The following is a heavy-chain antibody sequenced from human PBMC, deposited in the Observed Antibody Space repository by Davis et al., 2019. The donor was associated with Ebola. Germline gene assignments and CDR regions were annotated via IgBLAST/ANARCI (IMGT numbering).Heavy chain of an antibody. CDR3: ARGSCSSTSCYYDP. CDR2: ISYDGSNK. J-gene: IGHJ5*02. CDR1: GFTFSSYA. D-gene: IGHD2-2*01. V-gene: IGHV3-30-3*01. Sequence: GESLKISCAASGFTFSSYAMHWVRQAPGKGLEWVAVISYDGSNKYYADSVKGRFTISRDNSKNTLYLQMNSLRAEDTAVYYCARGSCSSTSCYYDPWGQGTLVTVSS.